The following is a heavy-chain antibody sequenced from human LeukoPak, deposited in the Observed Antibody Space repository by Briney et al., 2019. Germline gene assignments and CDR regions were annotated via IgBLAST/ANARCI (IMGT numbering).Heavy chain of an antibody. CDR2: FDPEDGET. J-gene: IGHJ4*02. CDR1: GYTLTELS. Sequence: ASVKVSRKVSGYTLTELSMHWVRQAPGKGLEWMGGFDPEDGETIYAQKFQGRVTMTEDTSTDTAYMELSSLRSEDTAVYYCATDREQLGYFDYWGQGTLVTVSS. CDR3: ATDREQLGYFDY. D-gene: IGHD6-6*01. V-gene: IGHV1-24*01.